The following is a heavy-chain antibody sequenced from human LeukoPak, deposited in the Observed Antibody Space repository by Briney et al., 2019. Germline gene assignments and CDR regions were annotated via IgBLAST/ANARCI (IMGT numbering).Heavy chain of an antibody. D-gene: IGHD6-19*01. CDR2: IYTSGST. CDR3: ATLAVAGTGKTDY. J-gene: IGHJ4*02. V-gene: IGHV4-61*02. CDR1: GGSISSGSYY. Sequence: PSETLSLTCTVSGGSISSGSYYWSWIRQPAGKGLEWIGRIYTSGSTNYNPSLKSRVTISVDTSKNQFSLKLSSVTAADTAAYYCATLAVAGTGKTDYWGQGTLVTVSS.